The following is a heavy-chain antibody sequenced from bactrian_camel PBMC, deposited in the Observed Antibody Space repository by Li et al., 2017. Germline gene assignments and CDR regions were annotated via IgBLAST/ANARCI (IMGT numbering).Heavy chain of an antibody. V-gene: IGHV3S1*01. D-gene: IGHD6*01. CDR2: IFTSDDST. CDR3: VDDCYGSRYYLARRTNI. J-gene: IGHJ4*01. Sequence: HVQLVESGGGSVQAGGSLRLSCGRSGFVYTGYCISWFRQAPGKEREGVAAIFTSDDSTYYADSVKGRFNISRDNDKNTVYLLMSNLQPEDTAMYYCVDDCYGSRYYLARRTNIWGQGTQVTVS. CDR1: GFVYTGYC.